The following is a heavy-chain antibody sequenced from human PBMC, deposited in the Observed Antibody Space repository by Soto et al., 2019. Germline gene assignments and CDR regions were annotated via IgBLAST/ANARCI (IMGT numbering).Heavy chain of an antibody. V-gene: IGHV1-2*02. J-gene: IGHJ5*02. CDR1: GYSFTDYY. D-gene: IGHD3-22*01. Sequence: QVQLEQSGAEVKKPGASVKVSCKASGYSFTDYYIHWVRQAPGQGLEWMGWIIPNNGGTKYAQKFQDRVTMTRDTSITTAYMELSRLRSDYTAVYYCARGTFDSSGNYFAGWFDPWGQGTLVTVSS. CDR2: IIPNNGGT. CDR3: ARGTFDSSGNYFAGWFDP.